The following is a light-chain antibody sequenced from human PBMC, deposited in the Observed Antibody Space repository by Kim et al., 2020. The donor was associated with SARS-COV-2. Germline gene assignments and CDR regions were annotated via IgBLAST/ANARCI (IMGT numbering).Light chain of an antibody. CDR3: NSRDSSAQRYV. V-gene: IGLV3-19*01. Sequence: SSELTQDPAVSVALGHTVRITCQGDSLRNYYASWYQQRPGQAPVLVIHGENNRPSGIPDRFSGSSSGNKASLTITGAQAEDEADYYCNSRDSSAQRYVFG. CDR2: GEN. CDR1: SLRNYY. J-gene: IGLJ1*01.